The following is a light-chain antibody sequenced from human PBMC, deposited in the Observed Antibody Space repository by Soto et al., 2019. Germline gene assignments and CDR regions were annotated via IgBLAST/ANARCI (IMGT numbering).Light chain of an antibody. V-gene: IGKV3-20*01. CDR1: QSVTSNY. Sequence: ETVLTQSPGTLSLSPGERATLSCRASQSVTSNYLAWYQQKPGQAPRLLIHGASSRATGIPDRFRGSGSGTDFTLTISRLEPEDFAVYFCQQYGSSPWTFGQGTKVDIK. CDR3: QQYGSSPWT. CDR2: GAS. J-gene: IGKJ1*01.